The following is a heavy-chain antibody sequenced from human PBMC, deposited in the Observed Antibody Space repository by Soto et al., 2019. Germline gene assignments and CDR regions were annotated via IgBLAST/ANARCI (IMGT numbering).Heavy chain of an antibody. CDR2: IIPILGET. V-gene: IGHV1-69*08. CDR1: GTIFSSYT. D-gene: IGHD3-16*01. J-gene: IGHJ6*02. CDR3: ARGLGGRMDD. Sequence: QVQLVQSGAEVKKPRSSVRVSCKASGTIFSSYTISWVRQAPGQGLEWMGRIIPILGETNSAQKLQDRVTLTADKSTNTAYMELNSLRLEDTAVYYCARGLGGRMDDWGQGTTVTVSS.